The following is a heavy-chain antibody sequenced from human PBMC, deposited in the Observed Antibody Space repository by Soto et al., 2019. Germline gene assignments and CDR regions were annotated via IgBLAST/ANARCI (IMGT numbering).Heavy chain of an antibody. J-gene: IGHJ4*02. CDR1: GFTFRNQD. Sequence: EVQLLESGGGLVQPGGSLRLTCVGSGFTFRNQDMRWVRQAPGKGLEWVSGISGRGGVTYYADSVKGRFTISRDNSKNTLYLQTNNQRDNDTDVYYCAKDRQFRSYYESAGHYNDWGQGTLVSVSS. V-gene: IGHV3-23*01. CDR2: ISGRGGVT. CDR3: AKDRQFRSYYESAGHYND. D-gene: IGHD3-22*01.